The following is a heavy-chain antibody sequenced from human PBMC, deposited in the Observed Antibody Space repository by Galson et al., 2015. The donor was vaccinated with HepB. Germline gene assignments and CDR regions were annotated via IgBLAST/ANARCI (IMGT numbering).Heavy chain of an antibody. J-gene: IGHJ4*02. V-gene: IGHV3-23*01. CDR3: AGGPDVMTTVSIFDY. CDR2: ISGSGGST. CDR1: GFTFSSYA. D-gene: IGHD4-17*01. Sequence: SLRLSCAASGFTFSSYAMSWVRQAPGKGLEWVSAISGSGGSTYYADSVKGRFTISRDNSKNTLYLQMNSLRAEDTAVYYCAGGPDVMTTVSIFDYWGQGTLVTVSS.